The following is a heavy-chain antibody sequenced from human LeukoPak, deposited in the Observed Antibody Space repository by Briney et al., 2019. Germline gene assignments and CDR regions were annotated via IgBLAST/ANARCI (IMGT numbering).Heavy chain of an antibody. Sequence: GGSLRLSCAASGFTVSTDNMSWVRQVPGKGLEWVSVVYSGNDGTNYADSVRGRFTISRDDSRNMVYLQMNNLRLEDAAVYYCTKRSRGYYDYWGQGTLVTVSS. J-gene: IGHJ4*02. CDR3: TKRSRGYYDY. D-gene: IGHD3-10*01. V-gene: IGHV3-66*02. CDR2: VYSGNDGT. CDR1: GFTVSTDN.